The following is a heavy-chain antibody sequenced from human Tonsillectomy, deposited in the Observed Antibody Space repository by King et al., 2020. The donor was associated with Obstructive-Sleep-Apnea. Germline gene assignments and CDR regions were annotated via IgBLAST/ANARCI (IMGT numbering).Heavy chain of an antibody. CDR3: ARDPRDSGWPY. D-gene: IGHD6-19*01. J-gene: IGHJ4*02. CDR2: ISYSGRT. CDR1: GGSISSGDYY. V-gene: IGHV4-30-4*01. Sequence: QLQESGPGLVKPSQTLSLTCTVSGGSISSGDYYWRWIRQPPGKGLEWIGCISYSGRTYYNPSLKSRVTISVDTSKNQFSLKLSSVTAADTAVYYCARDPRDSGWPYWGQGTLVTVSS.